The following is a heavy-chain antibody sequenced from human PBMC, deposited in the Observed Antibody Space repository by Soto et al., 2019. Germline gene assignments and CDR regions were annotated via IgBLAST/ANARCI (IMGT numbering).Heavy chain of an antibody. CDR2: ISYDGNNK. CDR3: GRCSSTSCHLGADY. J-gene: IGHJ4*02. CDR1: GFTFSSYA. Sequence: QVQLVESGGGVVQPGRSLSLSCAASGFTFSSYAMHWVHQAPGKGLEWVALISYDGNNKYYADSVKGRFTISRDNSKNTLYLQMNSLRTEDTAVYYCGRCSSTSCHLGADYWGQGTLVTVSS. D-gene: IGHD2-2*01. V-gene: IGHV3-30-3*01.